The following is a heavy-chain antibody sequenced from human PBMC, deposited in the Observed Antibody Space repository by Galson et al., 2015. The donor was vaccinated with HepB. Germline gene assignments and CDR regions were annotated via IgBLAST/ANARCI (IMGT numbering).Heavy chain of an antibody. CDR2: IIPLFGSP. CDR1: GVTFSSYA. CDR3: ARQFDTSGYYPY. D-gene: IGHD3-22*01. J-gene: IGHJ4*02. V-gene: IGHV1-69*13. Sequence: SVKVSCKASGVTFSSYAISWLRQAPGQGLEWMGGIIPLFGSPNYAQKLQGRVTITADESTSTTYMELRSLRSEDTALYYCARQFDTSGYYPYWGQGTLVTVSS.